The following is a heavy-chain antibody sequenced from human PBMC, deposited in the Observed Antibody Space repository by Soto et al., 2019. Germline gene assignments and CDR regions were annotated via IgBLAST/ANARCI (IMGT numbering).Heavy chain of an antibody. CDR2: IIPILGTT. V-gene: IGHV1-69*01. Sequence: QVQLVQSGAEVKNPGSSVKVSCKASGSTFSNCAISWVRQAPGQGLEWVGGIIPILGTTNYAQKFQGRVTITANDSTRQAYMELRSLRSEDKAVYYCATDLPVSDDDVDSAVVTLYYCDGMDVWGEGTTVTVSA. CDR1: GSTFSNCA. J-gene: IGHJ6*04. CDR3: ATDLPVSDDDVDSAVVTLYYCDGMDV. D-gene: IGHD5-18*01.